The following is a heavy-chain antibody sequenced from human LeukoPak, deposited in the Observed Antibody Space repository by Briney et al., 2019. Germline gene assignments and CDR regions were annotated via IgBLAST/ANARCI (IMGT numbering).Heavy chain of an antibody. D-gene: IGHD6-13*01. CDR1: GYTFTSYA. CDR3: ARGDSSSWTYYFDY. CDR2: INAGNGNT. V-gene: IGHV1-3*01. J-gene: IGHJ4*02. Sequence: ASVKVSCTASGYTFTSYAMHWVRQDPGQRLEWMGWINAGNGNTKYSQKFQGRVTITRDTSASTAYMELSSLRSEDTAVYYCARGDSSSWTYYFDYWGQGTLVTVSS.